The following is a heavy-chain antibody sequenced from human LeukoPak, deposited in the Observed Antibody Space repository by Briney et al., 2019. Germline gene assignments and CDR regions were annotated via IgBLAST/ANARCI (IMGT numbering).Heavy chain of an antibody. Sequence: GGSLRLSCAASGFTVSSNYMSWVRQAPGKGLEWVSVIYSGGSTYYADFVKGRFTISRDNSKNTLYLQMNSLRAEDTAVYYCARVMATITRGMDVWGQGTTVTVSS. CDR3: ARVMATITRGMDV. J-gene: IGHJ6*02. D-gene: IGHD5-24*01. CDR2: IYSGGST. V-gene: IGHV3-66*01. CDR1: GFTVSSNY.